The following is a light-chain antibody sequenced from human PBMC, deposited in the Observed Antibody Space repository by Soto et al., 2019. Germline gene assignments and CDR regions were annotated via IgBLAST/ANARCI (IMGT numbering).Light chain of an antibody. J-gene: IGKJ3*01. CDR1: QSVRSS. CDR3: QQRSNWPPVVT. Sequence: EIVLTQSPDTLSLSPGERATLSCRASQSVRSSLAWYQQKPGQAPRLLIYDASNRATGIPARFSGSGSGTDFTLTISILELENFAVYYCQQRSNWPPVVTFGPGTKVDIK. V-gene: IGKV3-11*01. CDR2: DAS.